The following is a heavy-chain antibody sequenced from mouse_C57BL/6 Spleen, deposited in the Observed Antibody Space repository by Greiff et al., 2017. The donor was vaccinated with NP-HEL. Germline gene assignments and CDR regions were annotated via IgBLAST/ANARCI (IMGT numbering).Heavy chain of an antibody. V-gene: IGHV1-69*01. CDR2: IDPSDSYT. Sequence: VQLQQPGAELVMPGASVKLSCKASGYTFTSYWMHWVKQRPGQGLEWIGEIDPSDSYTNYNQKFKGKSTLTVDKSSSTAYMQLRSLTSEDSAVYYCARRVTTVVAFDYWGQGTTLTVSS. J-gene: IGHJ2*01. D-gene: IGHD1-1*01. CDR3: ARRVTTVVAFDY. CDR1: GYTFTSYW.